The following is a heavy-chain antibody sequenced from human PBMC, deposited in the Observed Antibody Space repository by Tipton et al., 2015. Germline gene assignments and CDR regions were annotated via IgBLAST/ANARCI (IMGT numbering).Heavy chain of an antibody. J-gene: IGHJ4*02. Sequence: TLSLTCTVSGGSVSSGSYYWSWIRQPPGKGLEWIGYISFSDTTNYNPSLKSRVTISGDTSKNQFSRKLTSVTAADTAVYYCACQDYDSLTRDYQTVDYWGQGTLVTVSS. CDR1: GGSVSSGSYY. CDR3: ACQDYDSLTRDYQTVDY. CDR2: ISFSDTT. D-gene: IGHD3-9*01. V-gene: IGHV4-61*01.